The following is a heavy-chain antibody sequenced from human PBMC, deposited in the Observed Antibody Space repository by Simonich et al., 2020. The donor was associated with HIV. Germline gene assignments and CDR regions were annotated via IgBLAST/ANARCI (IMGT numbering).Heavy chain of an antibody. V-gene: IGHV1-24*01. Sequence: QVQLVQSGAEVKKPGASVKVSCKVYGHTLTELSMHWVRLAPGKGLEWMGGFDPEDGHTIYAQKFQGRVSMTEDTSTESAYMELSSLRSDDTAVYYCATWEVKDYVLTGYTYWYFDLWCRGTLVTVSS. CDR1: GHTLTELS. CDR2: FDPEDGHT. CDR3: ATWEVKDYVLTGYTYWYFDL. J-gene: IGHJ2*01. D-gene: IGHD3-9*01.